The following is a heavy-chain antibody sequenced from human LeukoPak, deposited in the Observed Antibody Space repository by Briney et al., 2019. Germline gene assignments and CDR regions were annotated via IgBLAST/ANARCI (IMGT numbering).Heavy chain of an antibody. CDR3: ARDWFGDYQTYN. J-gene: IGHJ4*02. D-gene: IGHD4-17*01. V-gene: IGHV1-8*01. CDR2: MNPNSGNT. CDR1: GYTFTTYD. Sequence: ASVTVSCKASGYTFTTYDINWVRQAPGQGLEWMGWMNPNSGNTGYAQKFQGRVTMTRNTSISTAYMELSSLRSDDTAVYYCARDWFGDYQTYNWGQGTLVTVSS.